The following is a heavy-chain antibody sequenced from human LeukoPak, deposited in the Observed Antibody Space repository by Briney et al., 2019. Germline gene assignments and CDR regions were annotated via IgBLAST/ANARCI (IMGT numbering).Heavy chain of an antibody. J-gene: IGHJ4*02. CDR3: ARGRIAAAGRFDY. V-gene: IGHV1-8*01. Sequence: ASVKVSCKASGYTFTTYDINWVRQAPGQGLEWMGWINPNSGGTNYAQKFQGRVTMTRNTSISTAYMELSSLRSEDTAVYYCARGRIAAAGRFDYWGQGTLVTVSS. CDR1: GYTFTTYD. D-gene: IGHD6-13*01. CDR2: INPNSGGT.